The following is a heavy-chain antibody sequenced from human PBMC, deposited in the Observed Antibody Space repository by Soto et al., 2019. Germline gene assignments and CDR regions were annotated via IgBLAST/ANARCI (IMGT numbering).Heavy chain of an antibody. D-gene: IGHD3-3*01. V-gene: IGHV1-69*01. CDR3: ARCGLEGRNFWSCYYYGMDV. Sequence: QVQLVQSGAEVKKPGSSVKVSCKASGGTFSSYAISWVRQAPGQGLEWMGGIIPIFGTANYAQKFQGRVTITADESTSTAYMELSSLRSEDTAVYYCARCGLEGRNFWSCYYYGMDVWDQGTTITVSS. CDR2: IIPIFGTA. J-gene: IGHJ6*02. CDR1: GGTFSSYA.